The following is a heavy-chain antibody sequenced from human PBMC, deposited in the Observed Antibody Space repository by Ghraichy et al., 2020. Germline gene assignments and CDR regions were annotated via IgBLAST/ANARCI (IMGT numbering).Heavy chain of an antibody. V-gene: IGHV4-39*01. Sequence: SETLSLTCTVSGGSISSSRYYWDWIRQPPGKGLEWIGSIHNSGSTYYNPSLKSRVTISEDTSKNQFSLKLSSVTATDTAVYYCARRPTGYFDYWGQGTLVTVPS. CDR1: GGSISSSRYY. CDR2: IHNSGST. J-gene: IGHJ4*02. CDR3: ARRPTGYFDY.